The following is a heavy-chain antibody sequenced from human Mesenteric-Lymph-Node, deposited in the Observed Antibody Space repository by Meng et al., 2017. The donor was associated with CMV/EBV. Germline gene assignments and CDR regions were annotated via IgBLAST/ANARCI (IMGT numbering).Heavy chain of an antibody. V-gene: IGHV3-72*01. CDR3: VRDYWGLGDY. J-gene: IGHJ4*02. Sequence: SCAASGFTFSDHYMDWVRQAPGKGLAWVARIRNKASSYSTEYAASGKGRFTVSRDDSKNSIYLQLNSLNTEDTAVYYCVRDYWGLGDYWGQGTLVTVSS. CDR1: GFTFSDHY. D-gene: IGHD7-27*01. CDR2: IRNKASSYST.